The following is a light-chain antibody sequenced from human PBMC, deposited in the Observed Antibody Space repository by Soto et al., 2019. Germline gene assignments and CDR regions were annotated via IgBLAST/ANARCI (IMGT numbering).Light chain of an antibody. CDR3: QQYYNWPT. CDR1: QSVSSN. J-gene: IGKJ5*01. V-gene: IGKV3-15*01. Sequence: EIVMTQSPSTLSVSPGERATLSCRASQSVSSNLAWYQQKPGQAPSLLIYAASTRATGIPARFSGSGSGTEFTLTIRSLQSEDFAVYYCQQYYNWPTFGQGTRLEIK. CDR2: AAS.